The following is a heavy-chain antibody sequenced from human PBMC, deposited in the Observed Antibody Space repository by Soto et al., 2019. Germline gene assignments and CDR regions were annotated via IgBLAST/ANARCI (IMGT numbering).Heavy chain of an antibody. V-gene: IGHV1-8*01. CDR1: GYPFTSYD. Sequence: ASVKVSCKSSGYPFTSYDINWVRQATGQGLEWMGWMNPNSGNTGYAQKFQGRVTMTRNTSISTAYMELSSLRSEDTAVYYCARGFQGYSYGYYYYYGMDVWGQGTTVTVSS. D-gene: IGHD5-18*01. CDR2: MNPNSGNT. CDR3: ARGFQGYSYGYYYYYGMDV. J-gene: IGHJ6*02.